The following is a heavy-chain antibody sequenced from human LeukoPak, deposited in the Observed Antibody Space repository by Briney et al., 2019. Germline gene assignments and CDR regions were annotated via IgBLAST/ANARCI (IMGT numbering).Heavy chain of an antibody. CDR2: ISSSSSYI. CDR3: AISQGAHDY. Sequence: GGSLRLSCAASGFTFSSYSMNWVRQAPGKGLEWVSSISSSSSYIYYADSVKGRSTISRDHAKNSLYLQMNSLRAEDTAVYYCAISQGAHDYWGQGTLVTVSS. CDR1: GFTFSSYS. J-gene: IGHJ4*02. V-gene: IGHV3-21*01. D-gene: IGHD1-26*01.